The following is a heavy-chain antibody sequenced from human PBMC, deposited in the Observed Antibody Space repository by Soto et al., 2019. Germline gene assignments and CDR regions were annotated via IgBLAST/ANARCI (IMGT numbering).Heavy chain of an antibody. V-gene: IGHV1-18*01. D-gene: IGHD3-3*01. CDR2: INAYNGNT. Sequence: QVQLVQSGAEVKKPGASVKVSCKASGYTFTSYGISWVRQAPGQGLEWMGWINAYNGNTNYAQKLQGRVTMTTDTSTSTAYIELRSLSSDDTAVYYCARDLEIMSAEWPALDYWGQGTLVTVSS. CDR3: ARDLEIMSAEWPALDY. CDR1: GYTFTSYG. J-gene: IGHJ4*02.